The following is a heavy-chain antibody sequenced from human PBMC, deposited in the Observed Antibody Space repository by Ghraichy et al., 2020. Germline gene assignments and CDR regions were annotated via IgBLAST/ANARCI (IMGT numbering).Heavy chain of an antibody. V-gene: IGHV4-4*09. CDR1: GGSISSYY. J-gene: IGHJ4*02. CDR3: AGRYSYGLYYFDY. CDR2: IYTSGST. D-gene: IGHD5-18*01. Sequence: SETLSLTYTVSGGSISSYYWSWIRQPPGKGLEWIGYIYTSGSTNYNPSLKSRVTISVDTSKNQFSLKLSSVTAADTAVYYCAGRYSYGLYYFDYWGQGTLVTVSS.